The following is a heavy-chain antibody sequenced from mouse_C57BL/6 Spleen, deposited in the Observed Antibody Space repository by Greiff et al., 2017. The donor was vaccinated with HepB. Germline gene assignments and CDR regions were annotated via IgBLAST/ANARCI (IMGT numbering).Heavy chain of an antibody. Sequence: QVQLKQSGAELVKPGASVKLSCKASGYTFTSYWMQWVKQRPGQGLEWIGEIDPSDSYTNYNQKFKGKATLTVDTSSSTAYMQLSSLTSEDSAVYYCARYTVDFDYWGQGTTLTVSS. CDR2: IDPSDSYT. CDR3: ARYTVDFDY. V-gene: IGHV1-50*01. D-gene: IGHD1-1*01. CDR1: GYTFTSYW. J-gene: IGHJ2*01.